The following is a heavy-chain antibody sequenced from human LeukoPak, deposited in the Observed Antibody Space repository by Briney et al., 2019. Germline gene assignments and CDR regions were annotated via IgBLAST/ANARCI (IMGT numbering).Heavy chain of an antibody. CDR1: GFTFDDYA. J-gene: IGHJ4*02. D-gene: IGHD5-12*01. CDR3: AKGPVADSGYDLGGGYFDY. Sequence: PGGSLRLSCAASGFTFDDYAMHWVRQAPGKGLEWVSGISWNSGSIGYADSVKGRFTISRDNAENSLYLQMNSLRAEDMALYYCAKGPVADSGYDLGGGYFDYWGQGTLVTVSS. V-gene: IGHV3-9*03. CDR2: ISWNSGSI.